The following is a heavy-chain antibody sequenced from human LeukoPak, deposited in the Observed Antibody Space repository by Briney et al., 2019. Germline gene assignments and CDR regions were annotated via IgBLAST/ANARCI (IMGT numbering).Heavy chain of an antibody. V-gene: IGHV3-64*01. CDR2: ISSNGSST. J-gene: IGHJ3*02. CDR3: ARAGASDAFDI. CDR1: GFTFSSYA. Sequence: GGSLRLSCAASGFTFSSYAMHWVRQAPGKGLEYVSAISSNGSSTYYANSVKGRFTISRDNSKNTLYLQMGSLRAEDMAVYYCARAGASDAFDIWGQGTMVTVSS.